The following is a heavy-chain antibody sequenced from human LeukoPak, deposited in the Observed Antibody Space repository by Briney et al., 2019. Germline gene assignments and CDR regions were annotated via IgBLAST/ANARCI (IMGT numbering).Heavy chain of an antibody. Sequence: GGSLRLSCAASGFTFSSYGMHRVRQAPGKGLEWVAVISYDGSNKYYADSVKGRFTISRDNSKNTLYLQMNSLRAEDTAVYYCAKDRRYFDYWGQGTLVTVSS. CDR1: GFTFSSYG. CDR3: AKDRRYFDY. CDR2: ISYDGSNK. J-gene: IGHJ4*02. V-gene: IGHV3-30*18.